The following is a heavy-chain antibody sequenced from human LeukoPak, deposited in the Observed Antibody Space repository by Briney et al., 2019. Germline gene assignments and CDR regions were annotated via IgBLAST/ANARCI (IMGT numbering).Heavy chain of an antibody. CDR3: VRERYSNDYEA. D-gene: IGHD6-25*01. CDR1: GFTVESKR. J-gene: IGHJ5*02. V-gene: IGHV3-53*01. CDR2: IYSGGDT. Sequence: GSLRLSCAASGFTVESKRMSWVRQAPGKGLEWVSTIYSGGDTYYADSVKGRFTISRDNSKNTLYLQMNSLRAEDTAVYYCVRERYSNDYEAWGQGTLVTVSS.